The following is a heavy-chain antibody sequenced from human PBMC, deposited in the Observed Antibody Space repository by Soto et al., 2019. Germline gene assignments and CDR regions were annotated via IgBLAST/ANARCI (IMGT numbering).Heavy chain of an antibody. Sequence: QVPLVQSGAEVKKPGASVKVSCKASGYTFTSYGISWVRQAPGQGLEWMGWISAYNGNTNYAQKLQGRVTMTTDTSTSTAYMELRSLRSDDTAVYYCALLRLGELSFSMPDYWGQGNLVTVSS. CDR1: GYTFTSYG. CDR2: ISAYNGNT. CDR3: ALLRLGELSFSMPDY. V-gene: IGHV1-18*01. D-gene: IGHD3-16*02. J-gene: IGHJ4*02.